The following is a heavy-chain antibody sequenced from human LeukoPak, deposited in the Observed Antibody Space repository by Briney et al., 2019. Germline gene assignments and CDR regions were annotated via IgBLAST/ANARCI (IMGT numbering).Heavy chain of an antibody. CDR3: ARVRGEDYYMDV. CDR2: IYTSGST. CDR1: GGSISSGSYY. Sequence: SETLSLTCTVSGGSISSGSYYWSWIRQPAGKGLEWIGRIYTSGSTNYNPSLKSRVTISVDTSKNQFSLKLRSVTAADTAVYYCARVRGEDYYMDVWGKGTTVTVSS. J-gene: IGHJ6*03. V-gene: IGHV4-61*02. D-gene: IGHD3-10*01.